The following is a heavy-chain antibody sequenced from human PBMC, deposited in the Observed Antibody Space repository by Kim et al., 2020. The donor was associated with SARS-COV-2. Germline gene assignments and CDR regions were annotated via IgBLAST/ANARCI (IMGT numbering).Heavy chain of an antibody. D-gene: IGHD3-22*01. Sequence: GGSLRLSCAASGFTFSSYSMNWVRQAPGKGLECVSSISSSSSYIYYADSVKGRFTISRDNAKNSLYLQMNSLRAEDTAVYYCATYYYDSSGYLLPAFDIWGQGTMVTVSS. CDR3: ATYYYDSSGYLLPAFDI. V-gene: IGHV3-21*01. CDR2: ISSSSSYI. J-gene: IGHJ3*02. CDR1: GFTFSSYS.